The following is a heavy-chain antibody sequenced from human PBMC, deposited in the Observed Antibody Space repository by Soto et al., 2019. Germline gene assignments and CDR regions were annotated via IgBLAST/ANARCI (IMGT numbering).Heavy chain of an antibody. Sequence: ASVKVSCKASGYTFTDYFIHWVRQAPGQGLEWMGWINPKSGGTNYAPNFQGRVTMTRDTSTSTAYMELTWLRFDDTAVHYCARSRRYTAIHYDHGGR. CDR2: INPKSGGT. V-gene: IGHV1-2*02. CDR3: ARSRRYTAIHYDH. D-gene: IGHD2-21*02. CDR1: GYTFTDYF. J-gene: IGHJ2*01.